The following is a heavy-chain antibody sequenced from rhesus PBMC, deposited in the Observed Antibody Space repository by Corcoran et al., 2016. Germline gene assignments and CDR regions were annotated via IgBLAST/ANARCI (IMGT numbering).Heavy chain of an antibody. J-gene: IGHJ4*01. CDR1: GFSLNTTGMG. CDR3: TRYLRSNFYFDY. CDR2: IYWDDDK. D-gene: IGHD2-15*01. V-gene: IGHV2-1*01. Sequence: QVTLKESGPALVKPTQTLTLTCILSGFSLNTTGMGVGWIRQPPGKTLEWLAHIYWDDDKRLSTSLKSRLTITKDTSKNQVVRTMTNMDPVDTATYYCTRYLRSNFYFDYWGQGVLVTVSS.